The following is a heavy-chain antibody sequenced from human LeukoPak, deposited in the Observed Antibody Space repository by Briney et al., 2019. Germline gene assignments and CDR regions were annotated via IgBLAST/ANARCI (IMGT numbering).Heavy chain of an antibody. D-gene: IGHD3-10*01. CDR3: AKLGDMVRGVIITWAFDI. V-gene: IGHV3-30*02. Sequence: GGSLRLSCAASGFTFSSYGMHWVRQAPGKGLEWVAFIRYDGSNKYYADSVKGRFTISRDNSKNTLYLQMNSLRAEDTAVYYCAKLGDMVRGVIITWAFDIWGQGTMVTVSS. J-gene: IGHJ3*02. CDR1: GFTFSSYG. CDR2: IRYDGSNK.